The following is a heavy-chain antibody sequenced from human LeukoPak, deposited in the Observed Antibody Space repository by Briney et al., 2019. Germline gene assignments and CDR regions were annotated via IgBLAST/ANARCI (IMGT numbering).Heavy chain of an antibody. V-gene: IGHV2-70*11. CDR1: GFSLSTSGMC. J-gene: IGHJ4*02. Sequence: SGPVLVKPTQTLTLTCTFSGFSLSTSGMCVSWIRQPPGKALEWLARIDWDDDKYYSTSLKTRLTISKDTSKNQVVLTMTNMDPVDTATYYCARIKAAAGTPYFDYWGQGTLVTVSS. D-gene: IGHD6-13*01. CDR3: ARIKAAAGTPYFDY. CDR2: IDWDDDK.